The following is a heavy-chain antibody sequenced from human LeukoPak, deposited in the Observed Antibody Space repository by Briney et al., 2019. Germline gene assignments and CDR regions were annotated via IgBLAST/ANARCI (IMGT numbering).Heavy chain of an antibody. CDR2: MNPNSGNT. V-gene: IGHV1-8*01. D-gene: IGHD4-17*01. CDR1: GYTFTSYD. J-gene: IGHJ4*02. Sequence: ASVKVSCKASGYTFTSYDINWVRQATGQGLEWMGWMNPNSGNTGYAQKFQGRVTMTRNTSISTAYMELSSLRSEDTAVYYCARVSTVTTSFGYWGQGTLVTVSS. CDR3: ARVSTVTTSFGY.